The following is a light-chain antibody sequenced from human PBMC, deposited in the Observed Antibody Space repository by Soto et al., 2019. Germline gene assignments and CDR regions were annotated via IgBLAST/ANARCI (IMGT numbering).Light chain of an antibody. J-gene: IGLJ1*01. CDR2: EVS. Sequence: QSALTQPASVSGSPGQSITISCTGTSSDVGGYNYVSWYQQHPGKAPKLMIYEVSNRPSGVSNRFSGSKSGNTASLTISGLQDEDEADYYCSSYTSSRTLYVVGTGTKVTVL. CDR1: SSDVGGYNY. V-gene: IGLV2-14*01. CDR3: SSYTSSRTLYV.